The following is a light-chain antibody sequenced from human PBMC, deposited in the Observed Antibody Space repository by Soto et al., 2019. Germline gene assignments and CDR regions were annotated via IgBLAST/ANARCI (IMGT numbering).Light chain of an antibody. CDR1: QSISSY. CDR3: QQSYSTPRT. Sequence: DIQMTQSPSSLSASVGDRVTITCRASQSISSYLNWYQQKPGKAPKLLIYAASSLQSGVPSRFSGSGSGTDSTLTISSLQPEDFATYYCQQSYSTPRTFGQGTRWIS. CDR2: AAS. J-gene: IGKJ1*01. V-gene: IGKV1-39*01.